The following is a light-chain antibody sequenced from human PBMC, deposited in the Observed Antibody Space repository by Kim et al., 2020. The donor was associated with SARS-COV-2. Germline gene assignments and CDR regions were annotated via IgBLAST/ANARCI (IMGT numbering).Light chain of an antibody. V-gene: IGLV2-11*01. CDR2: DVS. Sequence: QSALTQPRSVSGSPGQSVTISCTGTSSDVGGYNYVSWYQQHPGKAPKLMIYDVSKRPSGVPDRFSGSKSGNTASLTISGLQAEDEADYYCCSYAGSYISEFGGGTQLTVL. J-gene: IGLJ3*02. CDR3: CSYAGSYISE. CDR1: SSDVGGYNY.